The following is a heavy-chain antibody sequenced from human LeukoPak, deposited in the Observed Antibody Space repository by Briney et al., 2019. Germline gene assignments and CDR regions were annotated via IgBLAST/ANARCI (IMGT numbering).Heavy chain of an antibody. J-gene: IGHJ4*02. CDR3: TSTGLEWLLYRYYGY. V-gene: IGHV3-23*01. CDR2: ISGSGGST. D-gene: IGHD3-3*01. CDR1: GFTFSSYA. Sequence: GGSLRLSCAASGFTFSSYAMSWVRQAPGKGLEWVSAISGSGGSTYYADSVKGRFTISRDNSKNTLYLQMNSLRAEDTAVYYCTSTGLEWLLYRYYGYWGQGTLVTVPS.